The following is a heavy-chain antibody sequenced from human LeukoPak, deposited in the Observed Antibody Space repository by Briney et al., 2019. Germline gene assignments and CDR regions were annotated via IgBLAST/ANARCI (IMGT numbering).Heavy chain of an antibody. Sequence: ASVKVSFKXSGGTFSSYAISWVRQAPAQGLEWMGGIIPIFGTANYAQKFQGRVTITADESTSTAYMELSSLRSEDTAVYYCARGGGSGYSGTYWGQGTLVTVSS. J-gene: IGHJ4*02. V-gene: IGHV1-69*13. CDR2: IIPIFGTA. D-gene: IGHD3-10*01. CDR3: ARGGGSGYSGTY. CDR1: GGTFSSYA.